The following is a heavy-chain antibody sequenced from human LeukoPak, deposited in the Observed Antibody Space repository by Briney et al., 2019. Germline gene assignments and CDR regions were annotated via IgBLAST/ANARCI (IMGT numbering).Heavy chain of an antibody. D-gene: IGHD3-10*01. CDR2: IQYDGSNK. J-gene: IGHJ4*02. Sequence: GGSLRLSCTASGFTFSSYGIHWVRQAPGKGLEWVAFIQYDGSNKYYADSVKGRFTISIDNSKNKLYLQMNSLRAEDTAVYYCAKTLYGTGSYYLFDYWGQGTLVTVSS. V-gene: IGHV3-30*02. CDR1: GFTFSSYG. CDR3: AKTLYGTGSYYLFDY.